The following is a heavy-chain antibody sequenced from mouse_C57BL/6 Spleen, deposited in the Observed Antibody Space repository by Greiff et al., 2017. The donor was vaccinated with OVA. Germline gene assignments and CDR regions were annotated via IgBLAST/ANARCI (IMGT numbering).Heavy chain of an antibody. J-gene: IGHJ2*01. CDR1: GFTFSSYG. D-gene: IGHD2-4*01. CDR3: ARDDYVDY. Sequence: EVKVLESGGDLVKPGGSLKLSCAASGFTFSSYGMSWVRQTPDKRLEWVATISSGGSYTYYPDSVKGRFTISRDNAKNTLYLQMSSLKSEDTAMYYCARDDYVDYWGQGTTLTVSS. V-gene: IGHV5-6*01. CDR2: ISSGGSYT.